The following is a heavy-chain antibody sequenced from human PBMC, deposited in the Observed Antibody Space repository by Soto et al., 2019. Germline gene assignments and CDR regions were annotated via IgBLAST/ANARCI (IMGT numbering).Heavy chain of an antibody. CDR1: GGTFSSYA. D-gene: IGHD3-10*01. CDR2: IIPIFGTA. V-gene: IGHV1-69*13. CDR3: ARDPLGSGATLLNWFDP. Sequence: SVKVSCKASGGTFSSYAISWVRQAPGQGLEWMGGIIPIFGTANYAQKFQGRVTITADESTSTAYMELSSLRSEDTAVYYCARDPLGSGATLLNWFDPWGQGTLVTVSS. J-gene: IGHJ5*02.